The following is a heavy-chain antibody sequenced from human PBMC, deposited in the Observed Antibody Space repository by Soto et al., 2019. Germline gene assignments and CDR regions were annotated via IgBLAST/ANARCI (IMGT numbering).Heavy chain of an antibody. Sequence: SQTLSLTCAISGDSLSTNSAAWNWIRQSPSRGLEWLGRTYYRSKWYYDYAVSVKSRITINPDTSKNQFSLQLNSVTPEDTAVYFCARDPDSSGWFGLDYWGQGTLVTVSS. CDR2: TYYRSKWYY. CDR3: ARDPDSSGWFGLDY. J-gene: IGHJ4*02. CDR1: GDSLSTNSAA. V-gene: IGHV6-1*01. D-gene: IGHD6-19*01.